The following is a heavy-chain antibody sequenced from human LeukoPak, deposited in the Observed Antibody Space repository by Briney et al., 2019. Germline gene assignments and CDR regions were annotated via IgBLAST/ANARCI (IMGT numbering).Heavy chain of an antibody. J-gene: IGHJ4*02. Sequence: GGSLRLSCTVSGFTVSSNSMSWVRQAPGKGLEWVSFIYSDNTHYSDSVKGRFTISRDNSKNTLYLQMNSLRAEDTAVYYCARVDSNNWYDFRGYFDYWGQGILVTVSS. CDR2: IYSDNT. CDR3: ARVDSNNWYDFRGYFDY. D-gene: IGHD6-13*01. CDR1: GFTVSSNS. V-gene: IGHV3-53*01.